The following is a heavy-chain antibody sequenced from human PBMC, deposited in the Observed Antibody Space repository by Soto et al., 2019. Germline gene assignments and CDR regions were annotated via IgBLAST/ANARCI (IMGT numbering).Heavy chain of an antibody. CDR3: ARDMERAAAGSLQGNLILPHGYYCYGMDV. Sequence: ASVKVSCKASGYTFTSYGISWVRQAPGQGLEWMGWISAYNGNTNYAQKLQGRVTMTTDTSTSTAYMELRSLRSDDTAVYYCARDMERAAAGSLQGNLILPHGYYCYGMDVWGQGTTVTGSS. CDR2: ISAYNGNT. D-gene: IGHD6-13*01. CDR1: GYTFTSYG. V-gene: IGHV1-18*01. J-gene: IGHJ6*02.